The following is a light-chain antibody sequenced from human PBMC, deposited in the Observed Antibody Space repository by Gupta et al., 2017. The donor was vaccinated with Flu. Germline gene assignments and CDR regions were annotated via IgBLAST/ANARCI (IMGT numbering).Light chain of an antibody. V-gene: IGKV1-39*01. CDR3: QQSYSAPYT. CDR2: AAS. Sequence: GSRVTITWRASQNINTYFNWYQQTPGKTPILVIYAASSLQSGVPSRFSASGSGTDFTLTISSLQPEDVATYCCQQSYSAPYTFGQGTKLASK. CDR1: QNINTY. J-gene: IGKJ2*01.